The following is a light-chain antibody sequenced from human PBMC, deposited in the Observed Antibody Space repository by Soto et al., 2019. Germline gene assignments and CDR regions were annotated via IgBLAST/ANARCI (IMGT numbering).Light chain of an antibody. CDR2: WAS. CDR3: QQYYSTPFT. CDR1: QSVLYSSNNKNY. Sequence: DIVMTQSPDSLAVSLGERATINCKSRQSVLYSSNNKNYLAWYQQKPGQPPKLLIYWASTRESGVPDRFSGSGSGTDFTLTISSLQAEDVAVYSCQQYYSTPFTFGPGTKVDIK. V-gene: IGKV4-1*01. J-gene: IGKJ3*01.